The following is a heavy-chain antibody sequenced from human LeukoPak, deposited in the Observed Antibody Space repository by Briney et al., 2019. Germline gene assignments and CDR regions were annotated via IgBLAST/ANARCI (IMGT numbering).Heavy chain of an antibody. Sequence: SETLSLTCTVSGGSISSGGYYWSWIRQPPGKGLEWIGYIYHSGSTYYNPSHESRVTISVDTSRNQFSLKLNSVTAADTAVYYCARVRGRDGYFDYWGQGTPVTVSS. D-gene: IGHD3-10*01. CDR1: GGSISSGGYY. CDR3: ARVRGRDGYFDY. V-gene: IGHV4-30-2*01. CDR2: IYHSGST. J-gene: IGHJ4*02.